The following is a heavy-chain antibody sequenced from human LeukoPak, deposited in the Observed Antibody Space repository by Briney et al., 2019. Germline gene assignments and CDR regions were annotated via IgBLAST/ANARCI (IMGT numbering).Heavy chain of an antibody. V-gene: IGHV4-30-4*08. CDR2: IYYSGST. J-gene: IGHJ5*02. D-gene: IGHD3-3*01. CDR1: GGSISSGDYY. Sequence: SQTLSLTCTVSGGSISSGDYYWSWIRQPPGKGLEWIGYIYYSGSTYYNPSLKSRVTISVDTSKNQFSLKLSSVTAADTAVYYCASTIFGDSGSWFDPWGQGTLVTVPS. CDR3: ASTIFGDSGSWFDP.